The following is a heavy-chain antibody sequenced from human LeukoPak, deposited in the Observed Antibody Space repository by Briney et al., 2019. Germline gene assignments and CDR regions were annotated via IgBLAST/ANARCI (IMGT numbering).Heavy chain of an antibody. Sequence: ASVKVSCKASGYTFTGYYMHWVRQAPGQGLEWMGWINPNSGGTNYAQKFQGRVTMTRDTSISTAYMELSRLRSDDTAVYYCARYCSGGSCYSALDYWGQGTLVTVSS. CDR1: GYTFTGYY. V-gene: IGHV1-2*02. J-gene: IGHJ4*02. D-gene: IGHD2-15*01. CDR3: ARYCSGGSCYSALDY. CDR2: INPNSGGT.